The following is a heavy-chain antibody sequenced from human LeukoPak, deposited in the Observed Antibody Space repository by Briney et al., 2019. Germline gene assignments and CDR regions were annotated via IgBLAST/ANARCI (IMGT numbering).Heavy chain of an antibody. V-gene: IGHV1-46*01. CDR2: INPSGGST. D-gene: IGHD3-3*01. CDR1: GYTFTSYY. J-gene: IGHJ3*02. Sequence: ASVKVSCKASGYTFTSYYMHWVRQAPGQGLEWMGIINPSGGSTSYAQKFQGRVTMTRDTSTSTVYMELSSLRSEDTAVYYCARERSRTIFGVVDAFDMWGQGTTVTVSS. CDR3: ARERSRTIFGVVDAFDM.